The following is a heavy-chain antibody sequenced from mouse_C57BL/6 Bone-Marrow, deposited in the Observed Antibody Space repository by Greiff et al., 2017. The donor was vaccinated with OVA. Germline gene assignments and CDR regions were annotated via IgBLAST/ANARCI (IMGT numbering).Heavy chain of an antibody. Sequence: EVQLVESGGGLVQPKGSLNLSCAASGFSFNTYAMNWVRQAPGKGLEWVARIRSKSNNYATYYADSVKDRFTISRDDSESMLYLQMNNLKTEDTAMYYCVRHRWSYYYAMDYWGQGTSVTVSS. J-gene: IGHJ4*01. CDR2: IRSKSNNYAT. CDR3: VRHRWSYYYAMDY. V-gene: IGHV10-1*01. D-gene: IGHD2-3*01. CDR1: GFSFNTYA.